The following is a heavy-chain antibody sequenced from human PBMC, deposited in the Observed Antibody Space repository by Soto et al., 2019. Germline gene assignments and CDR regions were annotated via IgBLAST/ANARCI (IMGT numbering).Heavy chain of an antibody. Sequence: EVQLVESGGDLVQPGGSLRLSCAASGFTFSSYSMNWVRQAPGKELEWVAYITGTSSTVYYADSVKGRFTISRDNAKNSLYLQMNSLRVEDTAVYYCARGSTVTASEDYWGQGTLVTVSS. V-gene: IGHV3-48*01. D-gene: IGHD4-17*01. J-gene: IGHJ4*02. CDR2: ITGTSSTV. CDR3: ARGSTVTASEDY. CDR1: GFTFSSYS.